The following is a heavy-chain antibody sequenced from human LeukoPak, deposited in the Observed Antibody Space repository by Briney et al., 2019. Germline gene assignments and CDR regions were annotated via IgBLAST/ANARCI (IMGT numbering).Heavy chain of an antibody. Sequence: SETLSLTCTVSGGSTSNYYWGWVRQSPGKGLEWIGYIYYSGDTNYNPSLKSRVTISVDTSKNQFSLRLTSVTAADTAVYYCSRGLVPAAWEGVFDYWGQGTLVTVSS. J-gene: IGHJ4*02. D-gene: IGHD2-2*01. CDR2: IYYSGDT. CDR1: GGSTSNYY. CDR3: SRGLVPAAWEGVFDY. V-gene: IGHV4-59*01.